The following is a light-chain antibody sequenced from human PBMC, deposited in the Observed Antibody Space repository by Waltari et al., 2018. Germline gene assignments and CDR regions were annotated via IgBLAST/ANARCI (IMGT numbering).Light chain of an antibody. J-gene: IGKJ1*01. CDR3: QHYVRLPAT. CDR1: QRVVGT. V-gene: IGKV3-20*01. Sequence: EIVLTQSPGTLSLSPGERATLPCRASQRVVGTLAWYRQKPGQAPRLLMYGTSIRAPGTPDRFSGTGSGTDFSLTISRLEPEDFAVYYCQHYVRLPATFGQGTKVEIK. CDR2: GTS.